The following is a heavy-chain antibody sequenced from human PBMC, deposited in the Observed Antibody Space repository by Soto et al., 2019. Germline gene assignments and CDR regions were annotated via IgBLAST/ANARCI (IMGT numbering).Heavy chain of an antibody. V-gene: IGHV2-26*01. CDR2: IFSNDEK. CDR1: GFSLSNARMG. D-gene: IGHD7-27*01. CDR3: ARFNWGYNFDY. J-gene: IGHJ4*02. Sequence: QVTLKESGPVLVEPTETLTLTCTVSGFSLSNARMGVSWIRQPPGKALEWLAHIFSNDEKSYSTSLKNRLTISKDTSKSQVVLTMTNMDPVDTATYYCARFNWGYNFDYWGQGTLVTDS.